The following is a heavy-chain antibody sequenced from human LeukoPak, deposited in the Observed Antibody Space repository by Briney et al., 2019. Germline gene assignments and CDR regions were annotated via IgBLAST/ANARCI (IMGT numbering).Heavy chain of an antibody. CDR1: GYTFTNYD. CDR2: MNPNSGNT. CDR3: ARDIAGATKGGWFDT. V-gene: IGHV1-8*01. J-gene: IGHJ5*02. Sequence: ASVKVSCKASGYTFTNYDINWVRQATGQGLEWMERMNPNSGNTGYAQKFQGRVTMTRNTSISTAYMELSSLRSEDTALYYCARDIAGATKGGWFDTWGQGTPVTVSS. D-gene: IGHD1-26*01.